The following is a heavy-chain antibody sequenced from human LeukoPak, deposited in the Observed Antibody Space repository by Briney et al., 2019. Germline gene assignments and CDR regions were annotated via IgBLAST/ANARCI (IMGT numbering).Heavy chain of an antibody. CDR3: ARVEMATTSRGYYYYYYGMDV. Sequence: SVKVSCTASGGTFSSYAICWVRQAPGQGLEWMGRIIPIFGIANYAQKFQGRVTITADKPTSTAYMELSSLRSEDTAVYYCARVEMATTSRGYYYYYYGMDVWGQETTVTVSS. CDR1: GGTFSSYA. D-gene: IGHD5-24*01. CDR2: IIPIFGIA. V-gene: IGHV1-69*04. J-gene: IGHJ6*02.